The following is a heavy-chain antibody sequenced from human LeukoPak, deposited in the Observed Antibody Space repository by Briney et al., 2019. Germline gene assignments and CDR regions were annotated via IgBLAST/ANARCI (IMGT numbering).Heavy chain of an antibody. V-gene: IGHV4-31*11. Sequence: SETLSLTCAVYGGSFSGYYWSWIRQHPGKGLEWIGYIYYSGSTYYNPSLKSRVTISVDTSKNQFSLKLSSVTAADTAVYYCARVRYSSSWYDSFDYWGQGTLVTVSS. CDR1: GGSFSGYY. CDR3: ARVRYSSSWYDSFDY. J-gene: IGHJ4*02. D-gene: IGHD6-13*01. CDR2: IYYSGST.